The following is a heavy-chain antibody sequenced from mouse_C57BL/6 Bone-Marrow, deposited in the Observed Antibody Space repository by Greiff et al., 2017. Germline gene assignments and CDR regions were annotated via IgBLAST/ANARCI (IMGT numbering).Heavy chain of an antibody. J-gene: IGHJ2*01. D-gene: IGHD1-1*01. CDR2: IDPSDSYT. Sequence: QVQLQQPGAELVRPGTSVKLSCKASGYTFTSYWMHWVKQRPGQGLEWIGVIDPSDSYTNYNQKFKGKATLTVDTSSSTAYMQLSSLTSEDSAVYYCAREDYGSCSDYWGQGTTLTVSS. CDR3: AREDYGSCSDY. CDR1: GYTFTSYW. V-gene: IGHV1-59*01.